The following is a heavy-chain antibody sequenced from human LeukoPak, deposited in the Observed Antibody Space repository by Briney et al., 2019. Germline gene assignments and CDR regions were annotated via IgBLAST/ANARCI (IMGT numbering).Heavy chain of an antibody. D-gene: IGHD3-22*01. CDR3: ARDHPYYYDSSGYPNFDY. CDR2: ISSSSSTI. V-gene: IGHV3-48*01. Sequence: PGGSLRLSCVVSGFTFSSYSMNWVRQAPGKGLEWVSYISSSSSTIYYADSVKGRFTISRDNAKNSPYLQMNSLRAEDTAVYYCARDHPYYYDSSGYPNFDYWGQGTLVTVSS. J-gene: IGHJ4*02. CDR1: GFTFSSYS.